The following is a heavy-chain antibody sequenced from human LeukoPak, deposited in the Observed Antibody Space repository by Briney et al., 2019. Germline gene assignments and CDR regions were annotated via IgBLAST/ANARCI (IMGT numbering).Heavy chain of an antibody. CDR3: AGQDSSSAHMDV. D-gene: IGHD6-13*01. CDR1: WGFFSAHY. Sequence: PSETLSLTCAVSWGFFSAHYWSWIRQDPGKRQEWIGKINYSGRTRYNPSLMSRLTISVDTSKNQFSLTLTSVTAADTAVYYCAGQDSSSAHMDVWGKGTTVSVSS. J-gene: IGHJ6*03. V-gene: IGHV4-34*01. CDR2: INYSGRT.